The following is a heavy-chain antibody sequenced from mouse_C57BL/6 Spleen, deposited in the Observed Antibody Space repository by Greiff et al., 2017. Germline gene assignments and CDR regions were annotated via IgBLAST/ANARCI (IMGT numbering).Heavy chain of an antibody. CDR3: ARSGLPYWYFDV. CDR1: GYTFTDYY. D-gene: IGHD2-2*01. CDR2: INPNNGGT. J-gene: IGHJ1*03. V-gene: IGHV1-26*01. Sequence: VQLQQSGPELVKPGASVKKSCKASGYTFTDYYMNWVKQSHGKSLEWIGDINPNNGGTSYNQKFKGKATLTVDKSSSTAYMELRSLTSEDSAVYYCARSGLPYWYFDVWGTGTTVTVSS.